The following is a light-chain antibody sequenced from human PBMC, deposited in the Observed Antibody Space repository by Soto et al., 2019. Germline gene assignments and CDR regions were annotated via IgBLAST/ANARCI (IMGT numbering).Light chain of an antibody. V-gene: IGLV2-11*01. J-gene: IGLJ1*01. CDR3: CSYAGSYTYV. CDR2: DVT. Sequence: QSVLTQPASVSGSPGQSLTISCTGTSIDIAPYNYVSWYQQHPGKAPKLIIYDVTKRPSGVRDRFSASKSGNTASLTISGLQAEDEADYYCCSYAGSYTYVFGTGTKVTVL. CDR1: SIDIAPYNY.